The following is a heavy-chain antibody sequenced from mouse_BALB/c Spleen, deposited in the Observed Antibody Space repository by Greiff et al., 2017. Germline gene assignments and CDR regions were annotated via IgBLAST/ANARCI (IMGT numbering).Heavy chain of an antibody. J-gene: IGHJ3*01. CDR2: IDPENGNT. D-gene: IGHD2-10*01. CDR3: ARGSYYPSY. Sequence: EVQGVESGAELVRPGALVKLSCKASGFNIKDYYMHWVKQRPEQGLEWIGWIDPENGNTIYDPKFQGKASITADTSSNTAYLQLSSLTSEDTAVYYCARGSYYPSYWGQGTLVTVSA. V-gene: IGHV14-1*02. CDR1: GFNIKDYY.